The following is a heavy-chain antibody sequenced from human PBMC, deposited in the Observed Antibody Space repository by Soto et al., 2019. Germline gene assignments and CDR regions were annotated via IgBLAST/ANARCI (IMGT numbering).Heavy chain of an antibody. V-gene: IGHV1-24*01. CDR2: FDPEDGET. CDR1: GYTLTELS. CDR3: ATAIRSSWWEDDY. Sequence: ASVKVSCKVSGYTLTELSMHWVRQAPGKGLEWMGGFDPEDGETIYAQKFQGRVTMTEDTSTDTAYMELSSLRSEDTAVYYCATAIRSSWWEDDYWGQRTLVTVSS. D-gene: IGHD6-13*01. J-gene: IGHJ4*02.